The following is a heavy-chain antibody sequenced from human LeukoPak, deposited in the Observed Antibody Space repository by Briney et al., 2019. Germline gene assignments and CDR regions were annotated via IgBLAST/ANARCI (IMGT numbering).Heavy chain of an antibody. Sequence: GGSLRLSCAASGFTFSNAWMSWVRQAPGKGLEWVANIKQDGSEKYYVDSVKGRFTISRDNAKNSLYLQMNSLRAEDTAVYYCARETDDYDNGLDYWGQGTLVTVSS. V-gene: IGHV3-7*01. D-gene: IGHD3-22*01. CDR3: ARETDDYDNGLDY. CDR1: GFTFSNAW. J-gene: IGHJ4*02. CDR2: IKQDGSEK.